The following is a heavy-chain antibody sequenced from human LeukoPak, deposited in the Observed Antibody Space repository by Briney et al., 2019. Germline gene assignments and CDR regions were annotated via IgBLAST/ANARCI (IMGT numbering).Heavy chain of an antibody. D-gene: IGHD2-2*01. CDR1: GFTFNNYT. Sequence: GGSLRLSCAASGFTFNNYTMNWVRQAPGKGLEWVSYINTTGTMTYYADSVKGRFTISRDNAKNSLYLQMNSLRAEDTAVYYCARDPRYQPGPFDYWGQGTLVTVSS. CDR3: ARDPRYQPGPFDY. J-gene: IGHJ4*02. V-gene: IGHV3-48*01. CDR2: INTTGTMT.